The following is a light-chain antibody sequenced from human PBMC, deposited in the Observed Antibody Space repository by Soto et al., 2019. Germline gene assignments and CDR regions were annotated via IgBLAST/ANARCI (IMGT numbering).Light chain of an antibody. V-gene: IGLV1-40*01. CDR3: QSYDSSLSGSWV. CDR2: DNR. CDR1: SSNTGAGYN. J-gene: IGLJ3*02. Sequence: QSVLTQPPSVSGAPGQRVTISCTGSSSNTGAGYNVHWYQQLPGTAPKLLIFDNRHRPSGVPDRFSGSKSGTSASLAITGXXXXXXXXXXXQSYDSSLSGSWVFGGGTKVTVL.